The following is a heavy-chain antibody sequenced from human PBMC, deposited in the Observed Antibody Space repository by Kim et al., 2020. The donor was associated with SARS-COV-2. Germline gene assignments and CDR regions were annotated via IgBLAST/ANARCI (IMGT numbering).Heavy chain of an antibody. CDR2: SSGVDGSA. CDR1: GFTFRNYG. J-gene: IGHJ3*01. CDR3: TSLYSSGWNRPF. Sequence: GGSLRLSCVASGFTFRNYGMSWVRQAPGKGPEWVSGSSGVDGSASYADSVKGRFTISRDNSTNTFLLDMNGLRVEDTAVYYCTSLYSSGWNRPF. D-gene: IGHD6-19*01. V-gene: IGHV3-23*01.